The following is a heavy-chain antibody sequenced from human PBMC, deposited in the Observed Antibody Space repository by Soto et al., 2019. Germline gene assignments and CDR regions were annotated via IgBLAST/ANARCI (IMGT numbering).Heavy chain of an antibody. CDR3: ASLDYYDSSGYCPCGIDA. Sequence: HPGGSLRLSCAASVFTFSSYGMNLVRQSPGKGLEWVAVIWYDGSNKYYADSVKGRFTISRDNSKNTLYLKMNSLRAEYTAVYYCASLDYYDSSGYCPCGIDAWGQGTTVTVSS. J-gene: IGHJ6*02. V-gene: IGHV3-33*01. CDR2: IWYDGSNK. CDR1: VFTFSSYG. D-gene: IGHD3-22*01.